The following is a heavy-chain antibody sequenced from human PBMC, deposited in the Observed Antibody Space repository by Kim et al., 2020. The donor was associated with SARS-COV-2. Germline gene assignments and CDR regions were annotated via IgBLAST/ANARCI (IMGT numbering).Heavy chain of an antibody. CDR3: ANFIAVADSGGY. CDR2: VSFDGTKK. CDR1: GFSFSSYG. V-gene: IGHV3-30*18. Sequence: GGSLRLSCAASGFSFSSYGMHWVRQAPGKGLEWVAVVSFDGTKKYYVDSVKGRFTISRDNSKNTLYLQMNSLRAEDTAVYYCANFIAVADSGGYWGQGTLVTVSS. J-gene: IGHJ4*02. D-gene: IGHD6-19*01.